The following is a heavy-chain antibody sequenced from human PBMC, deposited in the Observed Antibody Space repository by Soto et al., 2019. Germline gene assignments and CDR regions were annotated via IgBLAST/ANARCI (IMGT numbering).Heavy chain of an antibody. D-gene: IGHD5-12*01. V-gene: IGHV5-10-1*01. CDR3: ARRLSGAINGYNMYYSHGMDV. CDR1: GYNFASYW. Sequence: GESLKISCKGSGYNFASYWNNWVRQVPGKGLEWMGRIDPTDSYTNYNPSFEGHVTLSADKSISTVYLQWSSLRASDTATYFCARRLSGAINGYNMYYSHGMDVWGQGTTVTVSS. J-gene: IGHJ6*02. CDR2: IDPTDSYT.